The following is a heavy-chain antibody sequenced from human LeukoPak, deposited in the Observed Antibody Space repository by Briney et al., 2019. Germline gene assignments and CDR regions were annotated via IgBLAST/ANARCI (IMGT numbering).Heavy chain of an antibody. Sequence: SETLSLTCTVSGGSISSYYWSWIRQPAGKGLEWIGRIYTSGSTNYNPSLKSRVTISVDKSKNQFSLKLSSVTAADTAVYYCARAKDILTPTDAFVIWGQGTMVTVSS. J-gene: IGHJ3*02. V-gene: IGHV4-4*07. CDR1: GGSISSYY. CDR2: IYTSGST. CDR3: ARAKDILTPTDAFVI. D-gene: IGHD3-9*01.